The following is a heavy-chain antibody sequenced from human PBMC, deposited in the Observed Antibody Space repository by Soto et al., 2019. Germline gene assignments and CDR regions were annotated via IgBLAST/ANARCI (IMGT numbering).Heavy chain of an antibody. Sequence: DVRLLESGGGLVQPGGSLRLSCAASXXTFSXYSMSWVRQAPGKGLEWVSTIGTSASTYYGDSVRGRFTISRDNSRNTLYLQMNSLRAEDTAVYYCADLSRYCTSSNCDWGQGTLVTVSS. CDR3: ADLSRYCTSSNCD. CDR1: XXTFSXYS. CDR2: IGTSAST. J-gene: IGHJ4*02. D-gene: IGHD2-2*01. V-gene: IGHV3-23*01.